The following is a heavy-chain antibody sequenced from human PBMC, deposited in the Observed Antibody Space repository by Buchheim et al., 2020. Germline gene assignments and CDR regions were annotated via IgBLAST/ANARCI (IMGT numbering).Heavy chain of an antibody. J-gene: IGHJ4*02. CDR2: IDPDIVYT. D-gene: IGHD1-26*01. V-gene: IGHV5-10-1*03. Sequence: EVQMVQSGAEVKRPGESLRISCKASGYTFINYWVAWVRQVPGKGLEWMGRIDPDIVYTKYSPSFQGHVIISADKSISTAYLQWSNLQASDTAIYYCARIDHSGTYEQYSFDYWGQGTL. CDR1: GYTFINYW. CDR3: ARIDHSGTYEQYSFDY.